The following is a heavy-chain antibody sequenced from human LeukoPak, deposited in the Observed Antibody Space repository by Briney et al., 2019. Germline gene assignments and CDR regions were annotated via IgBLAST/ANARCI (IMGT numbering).Heavy chain of an antibody. D-gene: IGHD2-21*02. Sequence: SVKVSCKASGGTFSSYAISWVRQAPGQGLEWMGRIIPIFGTANYAQKFQGRVTITTDESTSTAYMELSSLRSEDTAVYYCARAQLAYCGGDCPGYYYYYMDVWGKGTTVTVSS. V-gene: IGHV1-69*05. CDR2: IIPIFGTA. CDR1: GGTFSSYA. CDR3: ARAQLAYCGGDCPGYYYYYMDV. J-gene: IGHJ6*03.